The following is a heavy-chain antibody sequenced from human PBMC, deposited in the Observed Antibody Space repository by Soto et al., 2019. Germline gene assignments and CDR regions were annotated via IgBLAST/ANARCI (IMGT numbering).Heavy chain of an antibody. CDR3: ARETYHYDSDAHNKTILSHS. J-gene: IGHJ5*01. CDR1: GGSFSGYF. D-gene: IGHD3-22*01. Sequence: SETLSLTCDVYGGSFSGYFWGWIRQAPERGLEWIGEIGHTGATNYKASIKSRVIISLDTSKNQFSLRLSSVNAADTAVYFCARETYHYDSDAHNKTILSHSWGHGNLVTVYS. V-gene: IGHV4-34*01. CDR2: IGHTGAT.